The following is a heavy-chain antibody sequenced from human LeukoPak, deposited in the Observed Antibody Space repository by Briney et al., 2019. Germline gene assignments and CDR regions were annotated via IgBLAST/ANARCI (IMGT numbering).Heavy chain of an antibody. D-gene: IGHD3-16*01. J-gene: IGHJ6*03. CDR1: GSGFTFGNFA. Sequence: GGSLRLSCEASGSGFTFGNFALSWVRQAPGKGLEWVSGIIDSGDITCYANSVKGRFTISRDNSKNTLYLQMNSLRAEDTAVYYCAKLGGQEVYNYYVRVWGKGTAVAVSS. CDR2: IIDSGDIT. CDR3: AKLGGQEVYNYYVRV. V-gene: IGHV3-23*01.